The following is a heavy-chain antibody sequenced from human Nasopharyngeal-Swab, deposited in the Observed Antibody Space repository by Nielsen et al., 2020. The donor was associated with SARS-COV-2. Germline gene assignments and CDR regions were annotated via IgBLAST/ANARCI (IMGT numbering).Heavy chain of an antibody. V-gene: IGHV7-4-1*02. CDR2: INTNTWHP. Sequence: ASVQVSRKASVYTFTSYAMTSVRQAPAQGLELMGWINTNTWHPTHAQGFTGRFVFSLHTAVSTTYLQINALTAADTAVYYCARRSRGDDYWGQGTLVTVSS. CDR3: ARRSRGDDY. J-gene: IGHJ4*02. CDR1: VYTFTSYA.